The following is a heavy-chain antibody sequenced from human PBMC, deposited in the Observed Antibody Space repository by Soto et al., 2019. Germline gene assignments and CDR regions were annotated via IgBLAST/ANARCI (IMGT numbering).Heavy chain of an antibody. V-gene: IGHV4-34*01. J-gene: IGHJ4*02. CDR3: ARVRRELLWFGESTYYFDY. D-gene: IGHD3-10*01. Sequence: SETLSLTCAVYGGSFSGYYWTWIRQPPGTGLEWIGEINHSGSTNYNPSLKSRVTISVDTSKNQFSLKLSSVTAADTAVYYCARVRRELLWFGESTYYFDYWGQGTLVTVSS. CDR2: INHSGST. CDR1: GGSFSGYY.